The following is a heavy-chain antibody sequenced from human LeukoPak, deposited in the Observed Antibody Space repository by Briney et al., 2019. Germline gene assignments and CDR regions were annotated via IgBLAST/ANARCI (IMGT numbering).Heavy chain of an antibody. Sequence: GSLRLSCAASEFTFSSHWMSWLRQAAGKGLGWVANIYNDGSERYYVDSVKGRFTISRDNAKNSLYLQMNSLRAEDTAVYYCARDSEYSSSFAFDIWGQGTMVTVSS. D-gene: IGHD6-13*01. V-gene: IGHV3-7*01. J-gene: IGHJ3*02. CDR2: IYNDGSER. CDR1: EFTFSSHW. CDR3: ARDSEYSSSFAFDI.